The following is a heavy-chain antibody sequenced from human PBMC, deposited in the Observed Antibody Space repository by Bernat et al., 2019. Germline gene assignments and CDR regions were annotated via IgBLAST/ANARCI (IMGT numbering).Heavy chain of an antibody. V-gene: IGHV3-66*01. Sequence: EVQLVESGGGLVQPGGSLRLSCAASGFTVSTNYMSWVRQAPGKGLEWVSVIYSGGNTSYADSVKGRFTISRDNSKKTLYLQMNSLRAEDTAMYYCARYYGGNSGSAFDIWGQGTMVTVSS. CDR2: IYSGGNT. D-gene: IGHD4-23*01. J-gene: IGHJ3*02. CDR3: ARYYGGNSGSAFDI. CDR1: GFTVSTNY.